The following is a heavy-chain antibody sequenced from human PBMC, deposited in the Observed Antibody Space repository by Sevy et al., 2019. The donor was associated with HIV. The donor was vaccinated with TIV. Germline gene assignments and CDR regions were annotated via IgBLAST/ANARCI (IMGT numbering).Heavy chain of an antibody. Sequence: ASVKVSCKASGGTFSSYAISWVRQAPGQGLEWMGGIIPIFGTANYAQKFQGRVTITADESTSPAYMELGSLRSEDTAGYYCARGPRYYYDSSGYYLRYWGQGTLVTVSS. CDR1: GGTFSSYA. J-gene: IGHJ4*02. V-gene: IGHV1-69*13. CDR3: ARGPRYYYDSSGYYLRY. D-gene: IGHD3-22*01. CDR2: IIPIFGTA.